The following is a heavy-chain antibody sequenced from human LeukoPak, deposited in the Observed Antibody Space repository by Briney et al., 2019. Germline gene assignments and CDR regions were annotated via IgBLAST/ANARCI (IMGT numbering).Heavy chain of an antibody. CDR2: INHSGST. CDR1: GGSFSGYY. D-gene: IGHD2-15*01. CDR3: ARHTEAATDY. Sequence: PSETLSLTCAVYGGSFSGYYWSWIRQPPGKGLEWIGEINHSGSTNYNPSLKSRVTISVDTSKNQFSLKLSSVTAADTAVYYCARHTEAATDYWGQGTLVTVSS. V-gene: IGHV4-34*01. J-gene: IGHJ4*02.